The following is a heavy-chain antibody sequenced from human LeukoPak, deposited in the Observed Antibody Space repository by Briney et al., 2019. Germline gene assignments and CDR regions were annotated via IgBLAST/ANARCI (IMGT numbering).Heavy chain of an antibody. CDR3: ARDPSGYDETLGRYYYYMDV. D-gene: IGHD5-12*01. CDR2: IHTRGIT. J-gene: IGHJ6*03. CDR1: GGSVSSDY. V-gene: IGHV4-4*07. Sequence: SGTLSLTCTVSGGSVSSDYWSWIRQPAGEGLEWMGRIHTRGITSYNPSLKSRVTMSADTSKNRLSLNLSSVTAADTAVYYCARDPSGYDETLGRYYYYMDVWGKGTTVTVSS.